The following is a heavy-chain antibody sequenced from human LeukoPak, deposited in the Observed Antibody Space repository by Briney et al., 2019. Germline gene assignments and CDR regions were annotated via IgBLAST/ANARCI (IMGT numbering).Heavy chain of an antibody. CDR2: IIPIFGTA. CDR3: ASFCSITSCYPNWFDP. Sequence: SVKVSCKASGGTFSSYAISWVRQAPGQGLEWMGGIIPIFGTANYAQKFQGRVTITTDESTSTAYMELSSLRSEDTAVYYCASFCSITSCYPNWFDPWGQGTLVTVSS. CDR1: GGTFSSYA. J-gene: IGHJ5*02. V-gene: IGHV1-69*05. D-gene: IGHD2-2*01.